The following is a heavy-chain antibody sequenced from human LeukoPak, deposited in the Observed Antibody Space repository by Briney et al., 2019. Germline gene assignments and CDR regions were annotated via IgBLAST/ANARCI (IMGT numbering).Heavy chain of an antibody. J-gene: IGHJ5*02. CDR1: GGSISSGGYS. CDR2: IYQSGSI. Sequence: SETLSLTCAVSGGSISSGGYSWSWIRQPPGKGLEWIGYIYQSGSIYYNPSLKSRVTISVDRSKNQFSLNLSSVTAADTAVYYCASGARDYYDSSGSRSWFDPWGQGTLVTVSS. V-gene: IGHV4-30-2*01. CDR3: ASGARDYYDSSGSRSWFDP. D-gene: IGHD3-22*01.